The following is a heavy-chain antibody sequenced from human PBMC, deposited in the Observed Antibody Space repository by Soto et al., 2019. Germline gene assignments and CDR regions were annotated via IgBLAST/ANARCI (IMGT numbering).Heavy chain of an antibody. Sequence: ASVKGSCNASGYTFTSYDINWVRQATGQGLEWMGWMNPNSGNTGYAQKFQGRVTMTRNTSISTAYMELSSLRSEDTAVYYCARDEYCSGGSCFDYWGQGTLVTVSS. CDR3: ARDEYCSGGSCFDY. CDR1: GYTFTSYD. J-gene: IGHJ4*02. CDR2: MNPNSGNT. V-gene: IGHV1-8*01. D-gene: IGHD2-15*01.